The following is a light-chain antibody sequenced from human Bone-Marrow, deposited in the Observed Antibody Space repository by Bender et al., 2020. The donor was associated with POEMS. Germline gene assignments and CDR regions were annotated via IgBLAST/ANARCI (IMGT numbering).Light chain of an antibody. CDR2: SSH. Sequence: QSVLTQPPSASGTPGQRVTISCSGGSSNIGAHAVNWYQHLPGPAPKPLICSSHRRPSEVPDRFAGSRSGTSASLAISGLQSEDEADYYCAVWDDGLNGWVFGGGTKLTVL. J-gene: IGLJ3*02. CDR1: SSNIGAHA. V-gene: IGLV1-44*01. CDR3: AVWDDGLNGWV.